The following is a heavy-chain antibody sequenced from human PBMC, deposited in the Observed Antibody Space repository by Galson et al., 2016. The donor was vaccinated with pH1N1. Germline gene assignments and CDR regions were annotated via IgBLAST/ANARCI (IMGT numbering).Heavy chain of an antibody. CDR3: ARLDHGDYSDYFEY. V-gene: IGHV2-70*01. CDR1: GFSLSTSGMC. CDR2: IDRDDDT. Sequence: PALVKPTQTLTLTCTFSGFSLSTSGMCVSWIRQPPGKALEWLALIDRDDDTYYSTSLKTRLTISKDTSKNQVVLTMTNMDPVDTATYYCARLDHGDYSDYFEYWGQGTLVTVSS. J-gene: IGHJ4*02. D-gene: IGHD4-17*01.